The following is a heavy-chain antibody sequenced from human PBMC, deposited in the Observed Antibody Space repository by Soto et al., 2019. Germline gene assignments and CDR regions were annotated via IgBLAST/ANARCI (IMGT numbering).Heavy chain of an antibody. D-gene: IGHD6-19*01. CDR2: ISDGGVTT. Sequence: EVQLLESGGGLVQPGGSLRLSCAASGFTFSSYDMSWVRHAPGKGLEWVSTISDGGVTTYYTNSVKGRFTTSRDNSKNTLYLQMNSLRAEDTALYSCAKVGSSGWYYFDYWGQGTLVPVSS. J-gene: IGHJ4*02. CDR1: GFTFSSYD. V-gene: IGHV3-23*01. CDR3: AKVGSSGWYYFDY.